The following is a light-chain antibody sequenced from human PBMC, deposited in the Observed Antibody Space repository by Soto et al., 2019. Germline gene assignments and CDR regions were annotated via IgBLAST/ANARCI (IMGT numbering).Light chain of an antibody. Sequence: EIVLTQSPGTLSLSPGERATLSCRASQSLSSSYLAWYQQKPGQAPRLLIYGTSIRATGIPDRFSGSGSGTDFTLTITRLEPEDFEVYYCQQHGNSPRTFGQGTKVDIX. CDR1: QSLSSSY. CDR2: GTS. V-gene: IGKV3-20*01. J-gene: IGKJ1*01. CDR3: QQHGNSPRT.